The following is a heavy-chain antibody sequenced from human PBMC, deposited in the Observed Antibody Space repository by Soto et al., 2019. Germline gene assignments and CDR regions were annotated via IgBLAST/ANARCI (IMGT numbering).Heavy chain of an antibody. D-gene: IGHD1-1*01. Sequence: QVQLQESGPGLVKPSQTLSLTCTVSGGSISSGGYYWSWIRQHPGKGLEWIGYISYSGSTYYNPSLKSRVTISVDTSKNQFSLKLSSVTAADTAVYYCARDPGGGYYYYGMDVWGQGTTVTVSS. CDR2: ISYSGST. CDR1: GGSISSGGYY. J-gene: IGHJ6*02. CDR3: ARDPGGGYYYYGMDV. V-gene: IGHV4-31*03.